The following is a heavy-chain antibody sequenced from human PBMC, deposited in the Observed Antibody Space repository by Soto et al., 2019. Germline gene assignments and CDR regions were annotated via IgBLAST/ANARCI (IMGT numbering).Heavy chain of an antibody. D-gene: IGHD2-21*02. CDR1: GGTFNSYT. J-gene: IGHJ4*02. CDR2: IIPILGIA. Sequence: QVQLVQSGAEVKKPGSSVKVSCKASGGTFNSYTISWVRQAPGQGLEWMGRIIPILGIANYAQKFQGRVTITADKSTSTAYMALSSLRSEDTAVYYCARAVTEEPVDYWGQGTLVTVSS. CDR3: ARAVTEEPVDY. V-gene: IGHV1-69*02.